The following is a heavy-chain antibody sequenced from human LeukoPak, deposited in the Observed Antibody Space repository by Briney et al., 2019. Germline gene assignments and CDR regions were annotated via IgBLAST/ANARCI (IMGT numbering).Heavy chain of an antibody. D-gene: IGHD5-18*01. Sequence: GGSLRLSCAASGFTFCSYSMNWVRQAPGKGLEWVSSISSSSSYIYYADSVKGRFTISRDNAKNSLYLQMNSLRAEDTAVYYCARDRFSYGYYFDYWGQGTLVTVSS. CDR3: ARDRFSYGYYFDY. V-gene: IGHV3-21*01. J-gene: IGHJ4*02. CDR1: GFTFCSYS. CDR2: ISSSSSYI.